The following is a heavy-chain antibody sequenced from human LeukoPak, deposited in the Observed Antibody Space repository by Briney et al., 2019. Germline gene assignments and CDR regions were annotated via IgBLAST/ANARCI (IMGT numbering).Heavy chain of an antibody. D-gene: IGHD3-22*01. V-gene: IGHV1-8*02. CDR2: MNPNSGDT. CDR3: ARSGFGAGVSFDL. Sequence: APVKVSCKASGYTFTGYYMHWVRQAPGQGPEWMGWMNPNSGDTGYPHKFQGRVTMTRDTSMTTAYMELSSLRSEDTAVYYCARSGFGAGVSFDLWGQGTLVTVSS. CDR1: GYTFTGYY. J-gene: IGHJ5*02.